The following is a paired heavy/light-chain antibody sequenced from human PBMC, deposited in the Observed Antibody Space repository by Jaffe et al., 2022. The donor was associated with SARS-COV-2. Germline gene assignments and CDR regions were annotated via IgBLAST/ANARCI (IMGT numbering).Heavy chain of an antibody. Sequence: EVQLVQSGAEVNKPGESLKISCKGSGYYFTSYWIGWVRQMPGKGLEWMGIIYPGDSDTRYSPSFQGQVTISADRSIDTAYLQWSSLKASDTAMYYCARLGDSSGYYYVGVDYWGQGTLVTVSS. D-gene: IGHD3-22*01. V-gene: IGHV5-51*01. J-gene: IGHJ4*02. CDR2: IYPGDSDT. CDR3: ARLGDSSGYYYVGVDY. CDR1: GYYFTSYW.
Light chain of an antibody. CDR2: GAS. Sequence: EIVMTQSPATLSVSPGERATLSCRASQSVSSNLAWYHQKPGQAPRLLISGASTRATDIPARFSGSGSGTEFTLTISSLQSEDFAVYYCQQYNSWPPRFGQGTKVEVK. V-gene: IGKV3-15*01. CDR3: QQYNSWPPR. CDR1: QSVSSN. J-gene: IGKJ1*01.